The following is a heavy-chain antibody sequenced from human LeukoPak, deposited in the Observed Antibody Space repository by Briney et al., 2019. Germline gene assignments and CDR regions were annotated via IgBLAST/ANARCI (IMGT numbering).Heavy chain of an antibody. D-gene: IGHD1-26*01. CDR1: GFTFSTYS. CDR3: TTPFDY. V-gene: IGHV3-48*01. J-gene: IGHJ4*02. CDR2: ISSDSQTI. Sequence: GGSLRLSCAASGFTFSTYSLNWVRQAPGKGLEWISYISSDSQTIYYADSVKGRFTISRDNANNSLYLQINSLRAEDTAVYYCTTPFDYWGQGALVTVSS.